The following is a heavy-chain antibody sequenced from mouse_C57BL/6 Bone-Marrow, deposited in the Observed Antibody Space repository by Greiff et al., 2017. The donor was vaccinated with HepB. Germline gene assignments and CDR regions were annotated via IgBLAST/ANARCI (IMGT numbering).Heavy chain of an antibody. D-gene: IGHD1-1*01. CDR1: GFNIKNTY. CDR2: IDPANGNT. V-gene: IGHV14-3*01. J-gene: IGHJ3*01. CDR3: ALYYYGSSYRAWFAY. Sequence: VQLQQSVAELVRPGASVKLSCTASGFNIKNTYMHWVKQRHEQGLEWIGRIDPANGNTKYAPKFQGKATITADTSSNTAYLQLSSLTSEDTAIYYCALYYYGSSYRAWFAYWGQGTLVTVSA.